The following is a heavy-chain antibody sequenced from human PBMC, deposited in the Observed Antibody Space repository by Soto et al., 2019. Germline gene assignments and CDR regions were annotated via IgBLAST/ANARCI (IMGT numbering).Heavy chain of an antibody. CDR1: GFSLSTSGVG. CDR3: AHKGAGYRGVQD. Sequence: QITLKESGPTLVKPTQTLTLACTFSGFSLSTSGVGVGWIRQPPGKALEWLALIYWDDDKRYSPSLKSRLTIPKDSSTTPVVLTMTNMDPVDTATYYCAHKGAGYRGVQDWGQGTLVTVSS. CDR2: IYWDDDK. J-gene: IGHJ1*01. D-gene: IGHD5-12*01. V-gene: IGHV2-5*02.